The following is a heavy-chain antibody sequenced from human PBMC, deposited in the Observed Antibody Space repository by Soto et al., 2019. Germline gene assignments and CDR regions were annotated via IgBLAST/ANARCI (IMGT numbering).Heavy chain of an antibody. CDR1: GGSFSGYY. V-gene: IGHV4-34*01. D-gene: IGHD3-9*01. CDR3: ARGRGRYFDWLPHYYYYYGMDV. Sequence: SETLSLTCAVYGGSFSGYYWSWIRQPPGKGLGWIGEINHSGSTNYNPSLKSRVTISVDTSKNQFSLKLSSVTAADTAVYYCARGRGRYFDWLPHYYYYYGMDVWGQGTTVTVSS. CDR2: INHSGST. J-gene: IGHJ6*02.